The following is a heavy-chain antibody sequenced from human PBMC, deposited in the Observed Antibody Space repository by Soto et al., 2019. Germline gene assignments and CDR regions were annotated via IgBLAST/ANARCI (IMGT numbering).Heavy chain of an antibody. CDR2: IYYSGTT. D-gene: IGHD4-17*01. CDR3: GRKGDYGAYLDDFKN. Sequence: SETLSLTCTVSGASIGGSTKYWGWIRQPPGKGLEWIGSIYYSGTTYYNPSLKSRVTMSVDTPKNQFSLKLTSVTAADTAVYYGGRKGDYGAYLDDFKNGGKGILVPV. CDR1: GASIGGSTKY. V-gene: IGHV4-39*01. J-gene: IGHJ4*02.